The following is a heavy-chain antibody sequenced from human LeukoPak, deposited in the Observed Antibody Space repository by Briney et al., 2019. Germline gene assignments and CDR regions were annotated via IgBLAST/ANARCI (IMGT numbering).Heavy chain of an antibody. V-gene: IGHV3-23*01. Sequence: GGSLRLSCAGSGFTFSSYLMNWVRQAPGRGLEWVSSISGSGSDTYNADSVKGRFTISKDNSRNTLYLQMNSLRAEDTAVYYCAKSYSGATRPCDYWGQGTLVTVSS. J-gene: IGHJ4*02. CDR2: ISGSGSDT. CDR3: AKSYSGATRPCDY. D-gene: IGHD1-26*01. CDR1: GFTFSSYL.